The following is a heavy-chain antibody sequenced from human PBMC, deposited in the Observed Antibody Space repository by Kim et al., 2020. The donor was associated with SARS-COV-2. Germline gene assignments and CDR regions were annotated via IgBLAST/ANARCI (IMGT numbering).Heavy chain of an antibody. CDR1: GFTFSSYA. D-gene: IGHD1-26*01. V-gene: IGHV3-30*04. CDR2: ISYDGSNK. Sequence: GGSLRLSCAASGFTFSSYAMHWFRQAPGKGLEWVAVISYDGSNKYYADSVKGRFTISRDNSKNTLYLQMNSLRAEDTAVYYCARGNSGSYLYGMDVWGQGTTVTVSS. CDR3: ARGNSGSYLYGMDV. J-gene: IGHJ6*02.